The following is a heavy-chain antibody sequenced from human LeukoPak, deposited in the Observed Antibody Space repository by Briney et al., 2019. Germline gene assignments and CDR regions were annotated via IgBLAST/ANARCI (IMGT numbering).Heavy chain of an antibody. Sequence: SETLSLTCTVSGNSISSGDNYWSWIRQPAGKGLEWIGRIYTSGSTNYNPSLKSRVTISVDTSKNQFSLKLSSVTAADTAVYYCARVAAAGIYYYYYMDVWGKGTTVTVSS. D-gene: IGHD6-13*01. CDR3: ARVAAAGIYYYYYMDV. J-gene: IGHJ6*03. CDR2: IYTSGST. V-gene: IGHV4-61*02. CDR1: GNSISSGDNY.